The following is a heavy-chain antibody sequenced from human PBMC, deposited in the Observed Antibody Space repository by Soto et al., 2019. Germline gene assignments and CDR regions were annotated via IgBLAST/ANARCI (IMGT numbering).Heavy chain of an antibody. D-gene: IGHD2-21*02. J-gene: IGHJ5*02. CDR2: INAGNGNT. CDR3: ASYCGGDCSFP. CDR1: GYTCTIYA. Sequence: ASVKVSCKASGYTCTIYAMHWVLQAPLQRLDWMGWINAGNGNTKYSQKFQGRVTITRDTSASTAYMELSSLRSEDTAVYYCASYCGGDCSFPWGQGTLVTVSS. V-gene: IGHV1-3*01.